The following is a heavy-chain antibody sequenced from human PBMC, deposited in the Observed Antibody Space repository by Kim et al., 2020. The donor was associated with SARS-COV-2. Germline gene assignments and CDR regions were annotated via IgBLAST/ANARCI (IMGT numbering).Heavy chain of an antibody. D-gene: IGHD6-13*01. CDR2: HYYTGST. Sequence: SETLSLTCIVSGGSINGSPYYWGWLRQPPGKGLEWIGSHYYTGSTYYNPSLETLVPISVDTSKNQISLTLNSVTAADTAVYYWARRASSSWYFSDVDPWGQGTRVTVSS. J-gene: IGHJ5*02. CDR3: ARRASSSWYFSDVDP. V-gene: IGHV4-39*01. CDR1: GGSINGSPYY.